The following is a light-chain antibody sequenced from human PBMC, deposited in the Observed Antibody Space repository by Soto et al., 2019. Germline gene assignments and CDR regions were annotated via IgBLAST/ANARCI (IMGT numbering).Light chain of an antibody. CDR2: KAS. CDR3: QQYNSYRA. CDR1: QSISNW. V-gene: IGKV1-5*03. J-gene: IGKJ1*01. Sequence: DIQMTQSPSTLSASVGDRVTITCRASQSISNWLAWHQQKPGKAPKLLIYKASNLESGVPSRFSGSGSGTEFTLTISRLQPDDFATYYCQQYNSYRAFGQGTKVEIK.